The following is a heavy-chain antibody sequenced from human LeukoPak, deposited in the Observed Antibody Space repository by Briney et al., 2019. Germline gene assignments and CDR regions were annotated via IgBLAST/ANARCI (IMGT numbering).Heavy chain of an antibody. CDR1: GGSISSYY. J-gene: IGHJ4*02. CDR3: ARRVAVPGSYYFDY. V-gene: IGHV4-59*08. Sequence: SETLSLTCTVSGGSISSYYWTWIRQPPGKGLEWIGYIYYSGTTKYNPSLKSRVTLSLDTSKNQFSLRLNSVTAADTAVYYCARRVAVPGSYYFDYWSQGTLVTASS. CDR2: IYYSGTT. D-gene: IGHD2-2*01.